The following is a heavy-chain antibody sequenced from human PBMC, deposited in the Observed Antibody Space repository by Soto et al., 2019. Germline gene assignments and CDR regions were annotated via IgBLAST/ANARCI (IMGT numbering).Heavy chain of an antibody. J-gene: IGHJ4*02. V-gene: IGHV1-8*01. CDR1: GYTFTSYD. CDR3: ARGPRVTATSFFD. D-gene: IGHD2-15*01. Sequence: ASVKVSCKSSGYTFTSYDINWVRQATGQGLEWMGWMSPNSGHTGYAQKFQGRVTMTRNTSISTAYMELSSLRSEDTAVYYCARGPRVTATSFFDSGQGTLVTVSS. CDR2: MSPNSGHT.